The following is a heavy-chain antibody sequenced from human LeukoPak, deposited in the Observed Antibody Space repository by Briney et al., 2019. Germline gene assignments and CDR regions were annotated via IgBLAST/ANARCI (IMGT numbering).Heavy chain of an antibody. CDR2: ISSSSSYI. D-gene: IGHD4-17*01. CDR1: GFTFSSYS. V-gene: IGHV3-21*01. CDR3: ASPLRDYPNY. Sequence: GGSLRLSCAASGFTFSSYSMNWVRQAPGKGLEWVSSISSSSSYIYYADSVKGRFTNSRDNAKNSLYLQMNSLRAEDTAVYYCASPLRDYPNYWGQGTLVTVSS. J-gene: IGHJ4*02.